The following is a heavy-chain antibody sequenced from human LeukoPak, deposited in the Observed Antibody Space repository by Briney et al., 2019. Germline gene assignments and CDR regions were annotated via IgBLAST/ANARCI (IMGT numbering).Heavy chain of an antibody. CDR1: GFTFSSYN. Sequence: GGSLRLSCAASGFTFSSYNMNWVRQAPGKGLEWVSYISDSSTTIYYADSVKGRFTISRDNSKNTLYLQMNSLRAEDTAVYYCARDIGGYWGQGTLVTVSS. D-gene: IGHD1-26*01. CDR2: ISDSSTTI. J-gene: IGHJ4*02. V-gene: IGHV3-48*01. CDR3: ARDIGGY.